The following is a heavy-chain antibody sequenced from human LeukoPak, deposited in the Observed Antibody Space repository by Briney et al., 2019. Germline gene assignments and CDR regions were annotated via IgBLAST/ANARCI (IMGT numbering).Heavy chain of an antibody. CDR2: ISSSGSTI. J-gene: IGHJ4*02. CDR1: GFTFSSYE. CDR3: AKDLTVATLGY. Sequence: GGSLRLSCAASGFTFSSYEMNWVRQAPGKGLEWVSYISSSGSTIYYADSVKGRFTISRDNSKNTLYLQMNSLRAEDTAVYYCAKDLTVATLGYWGQGTLVTVSS. V-gene: IGHV3-48*03. D-gene: IGHD5-12*01.